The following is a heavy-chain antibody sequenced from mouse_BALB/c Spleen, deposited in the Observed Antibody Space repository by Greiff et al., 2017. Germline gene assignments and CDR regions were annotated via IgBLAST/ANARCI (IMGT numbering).Heavy chain of an antibody. D-gene: IGHD2-4*01. CDR2: ISSGGST. CDR3: ARGIYYDYDGYAMDY. J-gene: IGHJ4*01. Sequence: EVKLMESGGDLVKPGGSLKLSCAASGFTFSSYAMSWVRQTPEKRLEWVASISSGGSTYYPDSVKGRFTISRDNARNILYLQMSSLRSEDTAMYYCARGIYYDYDGYAMDYWGQGTSVTVSS. V-gene: IGHV5-6-5*01. CDR1: GFTFSSYA.